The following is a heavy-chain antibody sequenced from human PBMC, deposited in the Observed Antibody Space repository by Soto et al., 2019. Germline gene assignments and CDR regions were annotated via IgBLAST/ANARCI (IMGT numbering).Heavy chain of an antibody. CDR3: RKLLVPATGHTDSDS. Sequence: PSETLSLTCTVSGGSIYRSGYYWGWIRQPPGRGLEWIGNIDYNGVTYSNPSLKSRVTISRDTSKNQFSLKLTSVTAADTALYYCRKLLVPATGHTDSDSWGPGTLVTVSS. J-gene: IGHJ4*02. CDR1: GGSIYRSGYY. CDR2: IDYNGVT. D-gene: IGHD2-15*01. V-gene: IGHV4-39*01.